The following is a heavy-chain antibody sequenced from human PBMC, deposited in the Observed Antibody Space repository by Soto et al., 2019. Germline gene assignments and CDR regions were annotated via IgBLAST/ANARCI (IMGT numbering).Heavy chain of an antibody. CDR2: IIPILGIA. J-gene: IGHJ4*02. CDR1: GGTFSSYT. V-gene: IGHV1-69*02. Sequence: QVQLVQSGAEVKKPGSSVKVSCKASGGTFSSYTISWVRQAPGQGLEWMGRIIPILGIANYAQKFQGRVTITADKSTGTAYMELSSLRSEDTAVYYCARVARDGDYDYWGQGTLVTVSS. D-gene: IGHD4-17*01. CDR3: ARVARDGDYDY.